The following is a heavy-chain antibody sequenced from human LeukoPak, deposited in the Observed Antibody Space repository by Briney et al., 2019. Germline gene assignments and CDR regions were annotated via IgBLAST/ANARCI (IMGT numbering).Heavy chain of an antibody. D-gene: IGHD5-18*01. V-gene: IGHV3-7*01. CDR2: IKQDGSDK. CDR1: GFTFSDYW. Sequence: GGSLRLTCTASGFTFSDYWMTWVRQAPGKGPEWVANIKQDGSDKYYVDSVKGRFTISRDNAKNALYLQVNSLRPEDTAVYYCARGEFAWIQGSYGLNVWGQGTTVTVSS. J-gene: IGHJ6*02. CDR3: ARGEFAWIQGSYGLNV.